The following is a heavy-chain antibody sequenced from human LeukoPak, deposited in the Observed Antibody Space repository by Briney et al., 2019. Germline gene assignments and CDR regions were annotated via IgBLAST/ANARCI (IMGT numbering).Heavy chain of an antibody. CDR2: IEVGGAIT. Sequence: GGSLRLSCAASGFTFSSYAMSWVRQAPGKGLEWVSTIEVGGAITHYAASVRGRFTISRDTSKKILYLQMDSLRAEDTAVYYCARARLNMDVWGQGTTVTVSS. CDR1: GFTFSSYA. CDR3: ARARLNMDV. V-gene: IGHV3-23*01. J-gene: IGHJ6*02.